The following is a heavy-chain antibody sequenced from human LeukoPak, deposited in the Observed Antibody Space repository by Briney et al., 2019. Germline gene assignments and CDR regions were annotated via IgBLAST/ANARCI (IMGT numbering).Heavy chain of an antibody. Sequence: GGSLRLSCAASGFTFSSYGMHWVRQAPGKGLEWVAVISYDGSNKYYADSVKGRFTISRDNSKNTLYLQMNSLRAEDTAVYYCARDLLGYCSGGSCSRAFDIWGQGTMVTVSS. V-gene: IGHV3-30*03. CDR1: GFTFSSYG. CDR3: ARDLLGYCSGGSCSRAFDI. CDR2: ISYDGSNK. J-gene: IGHJ3*02. D-gene: IGHD2-15*01.